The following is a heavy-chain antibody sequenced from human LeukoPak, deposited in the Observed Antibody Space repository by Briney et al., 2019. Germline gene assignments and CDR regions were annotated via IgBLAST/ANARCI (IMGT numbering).Heavy chain of an antibody. J-gene: IGHJ5*02. D-gene: IGHD3-16*01. CDR1: GGSISSSSYY. CDR3: ARQERGEFDP. CDR2: IYYSGST. V-gene: IGHV4-39*01. Sequence: SETLSLTCTVSGGSISSSSYYWGWIRQPPGKGPEWIGSIYYSGSTYYNPSLKSRVTISVDTSKNQFSLKLSSVTAADTAVYYCARQERGEFDPWGQGTLVTVSS.